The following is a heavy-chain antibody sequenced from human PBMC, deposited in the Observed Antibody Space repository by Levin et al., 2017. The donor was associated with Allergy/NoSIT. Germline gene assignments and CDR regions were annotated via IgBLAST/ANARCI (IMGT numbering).Heavy chain of an antibody. CDR2: IYYSGST. CDR3: ARRLSGGNSYYYYYYMDV. D-gene: IGHD2-15*01. CDR1: GDSISSGNYY. J-gene: IGHJ6*03. Sequence: TLSLTCTVSGDSISSGNYYWGWIRQPPGKGLEWIGSIYYSGSTYYNPSLKSRVTISVDTSKNQFSLKLSSVTAADTAVYYCARRLSGGNSYYYYYYMDVWGKGTTVTVSS. V-gene: IGHV4-39*01.